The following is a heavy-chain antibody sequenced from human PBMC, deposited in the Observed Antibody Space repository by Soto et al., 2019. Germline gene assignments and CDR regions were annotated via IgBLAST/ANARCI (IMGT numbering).Heavy chain of an antibody. J-gene: IGHJ4*02. Sequence: QIQLVQSGAELKKPGASVQVSCKAFGYPFVDFAFNWIRQAPGQGPEWIGWITPSTGNTNNEQTLPGRLAPTTDTSTGTAHMQLRGMRSGDTATDYCARLLVNYSDSSVCFDSVHGGQGTQVTVSS. V-gene: IGHV1-18*01. D-gene: IGHD3-22*01. CDR3: ARLLVNYSDSSVCFDSVH. CDR1: GYPFVDFA. CDR2: ITPSTGNT.